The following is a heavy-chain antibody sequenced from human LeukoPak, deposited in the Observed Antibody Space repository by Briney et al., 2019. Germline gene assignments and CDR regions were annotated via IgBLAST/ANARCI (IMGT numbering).Heavy chain of an antibody. D-gene: IGHD3-10*02. CDR3: AGSSALRSAPNLIDY. J-gene: IGHJ4*02. Sequence: SQTLSLTCTVSGGSISSGGYYWSWIRQPPGKGLEWIGYIYHSGSTYYNPSLKSRVTISVDTSKNQFSLKLSSVTAADTAVYYCAGSSALRSAPNLIDYWGQGTLVTVSS. CDR2: IYHSGST. CDR1: GGSISSGGYY. V-gene: IGHV4-30-2*01.